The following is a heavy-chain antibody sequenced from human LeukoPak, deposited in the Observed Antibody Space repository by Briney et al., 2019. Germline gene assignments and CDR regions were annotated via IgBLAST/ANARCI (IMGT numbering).Heavy chain of an antibody. CDR3: ARQIQLWSDYYYYMVV. CDR2: ISAYNGNT. V-gene: IGHV1-18*01. Sequence: ASVKVSCKASGYTFTSYGISWVRQAPGQGLEWMGWISAYNGNTNYAQKLQGRVTMTTDTSTSTAYMELRSLRSDDTAVYYCARQIQLWSDYYYYMVVWGKGTTVTVSS. D-gene: IGHD5-18*01. CDR1: GYTFTSYG. J-gene: IGHJ6*03.